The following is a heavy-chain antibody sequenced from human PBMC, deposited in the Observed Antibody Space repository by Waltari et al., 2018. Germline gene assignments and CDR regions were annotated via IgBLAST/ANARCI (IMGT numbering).Heavy chain of an antibody. Sequence: EVQLVESGGGLVQPGRSLRLSCTASGFTFGDYAMSWVRQAPGKGLEWVGFIRSKAYGGTTEYAASVKGRFTISRDDSKSIAYLQMNSLKTEDTAVYYCTRKAEWQQLVPHFDYWGQGTLVTVSS. J-gene: IGHJ4*02. CDR1: GFTFGDYA. CDR3: TRKAEWQQLVPHFDY. V-gene: IGHV3-49*04. D-gene: IGHD6-13*01. CDR2: IRSKAYGGTT.